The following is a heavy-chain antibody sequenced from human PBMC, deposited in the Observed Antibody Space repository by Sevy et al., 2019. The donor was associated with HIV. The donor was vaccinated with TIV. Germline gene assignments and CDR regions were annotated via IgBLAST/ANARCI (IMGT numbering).Heavy chain of an antibody. Sequence: GGSLRLSCAASGFTFSSYSMNWVRQAPGKGLEWVSYISSSSSTIYYADSVKGRFTISRDNAKNSLYLQMNSLRDEDTAVYYCARYTYYYDISGYYEWFDPWGQGTLVTVSS. CDR1: GFTFSSYS. CDR3: ARYTYYYDISGYYEWFDP. V-gene: IGHV3-48*02. J-gene: IGHJ5*02. D-gene: IGHD3-22*01. CDR2: ISSSSSTI.